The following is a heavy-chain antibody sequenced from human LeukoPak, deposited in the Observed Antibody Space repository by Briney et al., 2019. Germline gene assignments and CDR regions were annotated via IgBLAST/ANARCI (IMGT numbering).Heavy chain of an antibody. V-gene: IGHV1-69*06. CDR2: IIPIFGTA. J-gene: IGHJ6*03. D-gene: IGHD5-18*01. CDR3: ARSGRGYSYGYYYMDV. CDR1: GGTFSSYA. Sequence: SVKVSCKASGGTFSSYAISWVRQAPGQGLEWMGGIIPIFGTANYAQKFQGRVTITADKSTSTAYMELSSLRSEDTAVYYCARSGRGYSYGYYYMDVWGKGTTVTVSS.